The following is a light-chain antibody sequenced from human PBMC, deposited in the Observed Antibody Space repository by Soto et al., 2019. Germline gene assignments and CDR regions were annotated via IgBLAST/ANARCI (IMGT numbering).Light chain of an antibody. CDR2: DAS. V-gene: IGKV3-11*01. CDR3: QQRWT. Sequence: EIVLTQSPATLSLPPGERATLSCRASQSVSSYLAWYQQKPGQAPRLLIYDASNRATGIPARFSGSGSGTDFTLTISSLEPEDFAVYYCQQRWTFGGGTKVEIK. CDR1: QSVSSY. J-gene: IGKJ4*01.